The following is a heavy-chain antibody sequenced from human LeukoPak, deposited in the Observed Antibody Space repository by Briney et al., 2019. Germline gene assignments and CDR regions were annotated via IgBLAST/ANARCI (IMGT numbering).Heavy chain of an antibody. Sequence: GGSLRLSCAASGFTFSSYGMHWVRQAPGKGLEWVAAIWYDGSNKYYADSVKGRFTISRDNSKNTLYLQMNSLRAEDTAVYCCARESVKSAAEVYFDYWSQGTLVTVSS. CDR2: IWYDGSNK. D-gene: IGHD6-13*01. V-gene: IGHV3-33*01. J-gene: IGHJ4*02. CDR1: GFTFSSYG. CDR3: ARESVKSAAEVYFDY.